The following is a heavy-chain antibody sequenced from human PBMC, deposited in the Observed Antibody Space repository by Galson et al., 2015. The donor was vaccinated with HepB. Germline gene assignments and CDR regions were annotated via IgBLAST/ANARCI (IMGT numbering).Heavy chain of an antibody. CDR1: GFTFSSYS. D-gene: IGHD5-24*01. CDR3: ARAVEMATIEPHFDY. CDR2: ISSSSSTI. V-gene: IGHV3-48*02. Sequence: SLRLSCAASGFTFSSYSMNWVRQAPGKGLEWVSYISSSSSTIYYADSVKGRFTISRDNAKNSLYLQMNSLRDEDTAVYYCARAVEMATIEPHFDYWGQGTLVTVSS. J-gene: IGHJ4*02.